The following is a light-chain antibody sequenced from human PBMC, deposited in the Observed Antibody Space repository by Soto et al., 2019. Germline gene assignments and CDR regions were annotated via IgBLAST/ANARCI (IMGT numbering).Light chain of an antibody. CDR3: CACTTSSTYV. CDR1: SSDVGSVDS. V-gene: IGLV2-14*01. CDR2: DVS. Sequence: QSALTQPASVSGSPGQPITISCTGTSSDVGSVDSVAWYQHNPGKAPKLMIYDVSNRPSGVSSRFSGSKSGNSASLSISGPQTEDDSYYYCCACTTSSTYVFGTGTKLTVL. J-gene: IGLJ1*01.